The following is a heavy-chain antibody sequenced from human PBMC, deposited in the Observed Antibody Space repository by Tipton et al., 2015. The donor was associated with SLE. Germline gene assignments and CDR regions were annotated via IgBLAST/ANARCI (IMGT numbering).Heavy chain of an antibody. J-gene: IGHJ4*02. Sequence: TLSLTCTVSGDSISSGNYYWSWIRQAAGKGLEWIGRINTSGSSNYNPSLKSRVTISVDTSKKQFSLKLSSVTAADTAVYYCARGSHSFDYWGQGTLVTVSS. CDR3: ARGSHSFDY. CDR1: GDSISSGNYY. V-gene: IGHV4-61*02. CDR2: INTSGSS.